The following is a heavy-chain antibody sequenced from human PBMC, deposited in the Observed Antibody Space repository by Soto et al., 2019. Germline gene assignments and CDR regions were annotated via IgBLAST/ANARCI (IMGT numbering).Heavy chain of an antibody. CDR1: GGTFSSYA. J-gene: IGHJ6*02. Sequence: QVQLVQSGAEVKKPGSSVKVSCKASGGTFSSYAISWVRQAPGQGLEWMGGIIPILGTANYAQKFQGRVTITADKSTSTAYMELSSLTSEDTAVYYCARGVVVTAIPYYYSSMDVWGQGTTVTVSS. V-gene: IGHV1-69*06. CDR2: IIPILGTA. CDR3: ARGVVVTAIPYYYSSMDV. D-gene: IGHD2-21*02.